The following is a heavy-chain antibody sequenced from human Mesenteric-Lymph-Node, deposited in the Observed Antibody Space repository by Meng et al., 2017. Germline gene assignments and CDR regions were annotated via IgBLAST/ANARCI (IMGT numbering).Heavy chain of an antibody. J-gene: IGHJ6*02. CDR2: ISSSGSTI. V-gene: IGHV3-48*03. CDR1: GFNFSSYE. CDR3: ASSGTVVYYYYYGMDV. Sequence: GESLKISCAASGFNFSSYEMNWVRQAPGKGLEWVSYISSSGSTIYYADSVKGRFTISRDNTQNSLYLQMNSLRAEDTAVYYCASSGTVVYYYYYGMDVWGQGTTVTVSS. D-gene: IGHD4-23*01.